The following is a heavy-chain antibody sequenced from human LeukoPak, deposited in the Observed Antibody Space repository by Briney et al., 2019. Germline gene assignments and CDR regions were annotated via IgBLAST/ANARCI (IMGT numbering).Heavy chain of an antibody. CDR3: ARGWVSSDITMN. V-gene: IGHV3-53*01. CDR2: IYNGGST. CDR1: GFTVSSNY. J-gene: IGHJ3*01. Sequence: GGSLRLSCAVSGFTVSSNYMSWVRQAPGKRLEWVSVIYNGGSTYYAGSVKGRFTVSRDNSKNTLYLLMNSLRAEDTAVYYCARGWVSSDITMNWGQGTMVTVSS. D-gene: IGHD3-22*01.